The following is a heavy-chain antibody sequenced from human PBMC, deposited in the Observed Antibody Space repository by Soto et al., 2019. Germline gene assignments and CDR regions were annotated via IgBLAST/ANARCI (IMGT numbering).Heavy chain of an antibody. CDR2: ISSSSSYI. Sequence: EVQLVESGGGLVKPGGSLRLSCAASGFTFSSYSMNWVRQAPGKGLEWVSSISSSSSYIYYADSVKGRFTISRDNAKNSLYLQMNGLRAEDTAVYYCARGGNLRRNAGGKFDYWGQGTLVTVSS. CDR3: ARGGNLRRNAGGKFDY. CDR1: GFTFSSYS. J-gene: IGHJ4*02. D-gene: IGHD3-16*01. V-gene: IGHV3-21*01.